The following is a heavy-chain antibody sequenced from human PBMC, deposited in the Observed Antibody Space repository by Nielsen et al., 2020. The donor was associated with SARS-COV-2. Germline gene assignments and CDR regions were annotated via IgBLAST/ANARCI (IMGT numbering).Heavy chain of an antibody. CDR2: IWYDGSKR. CDR3: ARDDGAVGPDLQH. Sequence: GGSLRLSCAVSGFTFSSHGMHWVRQAPGKGLEWVAVIWYDGSKRYYEDSVNGRFTISRDNSKNTLYLQMNSLRAEDTAVYYCARDDGAVGPDLQHWGQGTLVTVSS. J-gene: IGHJ1*01. V-gene: IGHV3-33*01. D-gene: IGHD3-16*01. CDR1: GFTFSSHG.